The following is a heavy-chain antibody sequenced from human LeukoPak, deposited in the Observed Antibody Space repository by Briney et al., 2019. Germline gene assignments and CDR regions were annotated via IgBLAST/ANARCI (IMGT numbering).Heavy chain of an antibody. D-gene: IGHD3-10*01. J-gene: IGHJ4*02. CDR2: ISSSSSTI. CDR3: ARGYYYGSGSPYYFDY. CDR1: GFTFSSYS. V-gene: IGHV3-48*01. Sequence: GGSLRLSCAASGFTFSSYSMNWVRQAPGKGLEWVSYISSSSSTIYHADSVKGRFTISRDNAKNSLYLQMNSLRAEDTAVYYCARGYYYGSGSPYYFDYWGQGTLVTVSS.